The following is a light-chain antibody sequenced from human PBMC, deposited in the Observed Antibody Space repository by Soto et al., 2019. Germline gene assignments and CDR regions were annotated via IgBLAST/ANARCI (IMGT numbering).Light chain of an antibody. CDR3: SSYTTSTNPGNV. CDR2: DVS. J-gene: IGLJ1*01. CDR1: SSDVGGYNY. Sequence: QSVLTQPASVSGSPGQSVTISCTGTSSDVGGYNYVSWYQQHPGKAPKLMIYDVSNRPSGVSNRFSGSKSGNTASLTISGLQAEDEADYYCSSYTTSTNPGNVFGTGTKVTVL. V-gene: IGLV2-14*03.